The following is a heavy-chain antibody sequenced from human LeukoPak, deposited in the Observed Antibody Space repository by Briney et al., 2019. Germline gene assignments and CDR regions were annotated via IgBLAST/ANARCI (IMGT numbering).Heavy chain of an antibody. V-gene: IGHV4-39*01. CDR1: GGSISSTSYY. Sequence: PSETLSLTCTVSGGSISSTSYYWGWIRQPPGKGLEWIGSIYYSGSTYYNPSLKSRVTISVDTSKNQCSLRLSSVTAADTAVYYCVRHGIQMERRISGGVDAWGQGTLVTVSS. CDR3: VRHGIQMERRISGGVDA. CDR2: IYYSGST. J-gene: IGHJ5*02. D-gene: IGHD1-1*01.